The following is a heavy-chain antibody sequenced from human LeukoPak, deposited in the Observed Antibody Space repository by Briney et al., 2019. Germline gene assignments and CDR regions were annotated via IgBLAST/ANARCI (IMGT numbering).Heavy chain of an antibody. D-gene: IGHD3/OR15-3a*01. CDR1: GFTFSSSW. Sequence: GGSLRLSCAASGFTFSSSWMHWVRQAPGKWLGLVSRISTDGSSTKYADSVKGRFTISRDNAKNTVYLQMNSLRAEDTAVYYCAREGRVDFFFEYWGQGTLVTVSS. J-gene: IGHJ4*02. CDR2: ISTDGSST. V-gene: IGHV3-74*01. CDR3: AREGRVDFFFEY.